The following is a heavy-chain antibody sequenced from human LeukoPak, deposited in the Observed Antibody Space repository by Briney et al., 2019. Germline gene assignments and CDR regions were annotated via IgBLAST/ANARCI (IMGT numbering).Heavy chain of an antibody. CDR1: GFTLSNYW. CDR2: ITNDALAT. Sequence: PGGSLRVSCATSGFTLSNYWMHWVRQVPGEGLVWVSHITNDALATNYADSVKGRFIISRDSAKNTLYLQMNNLRAEDTAVYYCARGGLVGAFDYWGQGTLVTVSS. D-gene: IGHD2-2*01. V-gene: IGHV3-74*01. CDR3: ARGGLVGAFDY. J-gene: IGHJ4*02.